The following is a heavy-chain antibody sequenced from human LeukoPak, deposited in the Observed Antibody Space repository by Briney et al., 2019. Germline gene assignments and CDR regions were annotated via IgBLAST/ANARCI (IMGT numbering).Heavy chain of an antibody. CDR1: GGSFSGYY. D-gene: IGHD3-10*01. J-gene: IGHJ6*03. Sequence: SETLSLTCAVYGGSFSGYYWSWIRQPPGKGLEWIGEINHSGSTNYNPSLKSRVTISVDTSKNQFSLKLSSVTAADTAVYYCARLRRPDYYGSGSYYNIRYYYYYMDVWGKGTTLTISS. CDR2: INHSGST. CDR3: ARLRRPDYYGSGSYYNIRYYYYYMDV. V-gene: IGHV4-34*01.